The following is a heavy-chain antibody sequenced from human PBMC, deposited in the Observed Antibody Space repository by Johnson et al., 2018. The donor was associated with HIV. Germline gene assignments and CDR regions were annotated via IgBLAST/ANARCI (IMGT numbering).Heavy chain of an antibody. D-gene: IGHD1-26*01. J-gene: IGHJ3*02. CDR3: ARWSTEGSDAFDI. Sequence: VQLVESGGGLVPPGGSLRLSCAASVFTFSSSGMGWVRQAPGKGLESVLAICGSGGSTYYADSVKVQFTISRDNAKNSLYPQMHSLRAEETGLYYRARWSTEGSDAFDIWGQGTMVTVSS. CDR1: VFTFSSSG. V-gene: IGHV3-23*04. CDR2: ICGSGGST.